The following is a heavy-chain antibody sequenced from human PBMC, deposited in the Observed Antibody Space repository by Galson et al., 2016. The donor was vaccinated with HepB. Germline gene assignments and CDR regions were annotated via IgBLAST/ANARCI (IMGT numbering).Heavy chain of an antibody. Sequence: SETLSLTCSVSGGSINISSYYWGWIRQPPGKGLEWIGNTYYSGSTYYNPSLKSRVTISLDTSKNQFSLRLSSVTAADTAVYYCARPTDCGGDCYESYYYYGMDVWGQGTTVTVSS. J-gene: IGHJ6*02. CDR2: TYYSGST. V-gene: IGHV4-39*01. CDR3: ARPTDCGGDCYESYYYYGMDV. D-gene: IGHD2-21*02. CDR1: GGSINISSYY.